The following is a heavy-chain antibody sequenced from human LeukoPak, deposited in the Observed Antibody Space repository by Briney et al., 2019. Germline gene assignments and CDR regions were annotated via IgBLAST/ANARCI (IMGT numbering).Heavy chain of an antibody. CDR3: ASYDFWSGPMDA. D-gene: IGHD3-3*01. V-gene: IGHV4-39*01. CDR2: IKFTGTP. J-gene: IGHJ6*04. CDR1: GGRISSSSYY. Sequence: PSETLSLTCTVSGGRISSSSYYWGWVRQPPGKGLEWIGSIKFTGTPNYNPSLRSRVTISVDTSKNQFSLKLSSVTAADTAVYYCASYDFWSGPMDAWGKGTTVTVSS.